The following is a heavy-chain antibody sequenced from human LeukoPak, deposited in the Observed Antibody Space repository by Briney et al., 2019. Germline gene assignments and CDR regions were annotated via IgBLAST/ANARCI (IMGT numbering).Heavy chain of an antibody. V-gene: IGHV3-30*04. D-gene: IGHD6-13*01. CDR2: ISYDGSNK. J-gene: IGHJ6*02. CDR3: AREVLGRTWSSSWFEDYFYDGMDV. CDR1: GFTFSSYA. Sequence: GGSLRLSCAASGFTFSSYAMHWVRQAPGNGLEWVAVISYDGSNKYYADSVKGRFTISRDNSKNTLYLQMSSLRAEDTAVYYCAREVLGRTWSSSWFEDYFYDGMDVWGQGTTVTVSS.